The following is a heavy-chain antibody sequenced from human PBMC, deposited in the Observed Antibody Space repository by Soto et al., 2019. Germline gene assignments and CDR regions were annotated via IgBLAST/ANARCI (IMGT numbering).Heavy chain of an antibody. CDR3: ARARARGFDY. CDR2: SINHSGNT. Sequence: QVQLQQWGAGLLKPSETLSLTCAVYGGSFSGYYWSWIRQPPGKGLEWIGESINHSGNTNYNPSLKSRVTMSVDTSKNQFSLKLRSVTAADTAVYYCARARARGFDYWGQGTLVTVSS. CDR1: GGSFSGYY. D-gene: IGHD2-15*01. J-gene: IGHJ4*02. V-gene: IGHV4-34*01.